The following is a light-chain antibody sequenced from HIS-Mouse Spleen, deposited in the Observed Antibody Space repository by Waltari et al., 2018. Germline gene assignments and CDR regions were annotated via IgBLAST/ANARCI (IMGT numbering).Light chain of an antibody. Sequence: QPALPQPPPVSGSPGQPTTIPCPGTTSDVGGFTLFPGYQQHPGKAPKLRFYEGRKRPSGVSNRFSGSKSGNTASLTISGLQAEDEADYYCCSYAGSSTFVVFGGGTKLTVL. J-gene: IGLJ2*01. CDR1: TSDVGGFTL. V-gene: IGLV2-23*01. CDR3: CSYAGSSTFVV. CDR2: EGR.